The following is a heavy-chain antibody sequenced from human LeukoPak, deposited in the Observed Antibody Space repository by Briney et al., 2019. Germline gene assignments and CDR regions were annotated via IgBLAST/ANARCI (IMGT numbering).Heavy chain of an antibody. CDR3: AKGSGSYRNWFDP. D-gene: IGHD1-26*01. V-gene: IGHV3-9*01. CDR1: GFTFSSYS. CDR2: ISWNSGSI. J-gene: IGHJ5*02. Sequence: GGSLRLSCAASGFTFSSYSMNWVRQAPGKGLEWVSGISWNSGSIGYADSVKGRFTISRDNAKNSLYLQMNSLRAEDTALYYCAKGSGSYRNWFDPWGQGTLVTVSS.